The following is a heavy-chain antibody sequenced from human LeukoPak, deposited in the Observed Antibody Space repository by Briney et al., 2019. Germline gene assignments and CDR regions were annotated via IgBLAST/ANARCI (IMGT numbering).Heavy chain of an antibody. Sequence: SVKVSCKASGYTFTSNGISWVRNATGQGLEWMDRIIHILDVSNFARKFQGRVTITADKSTNTAHMELSRLESGDTAVYYCTRVGVYAPDPSSYHRDAFDIWGPRTVVIVSS. CDR1: GYTFTSNG. V-gene: IGHV1-69*04. CDR3: TRVGVYAPDPSSYHRDAFDI. D-gene: IGHD2-8*02. CDR2: IIHILDVS. J-gene: IGHJ3*02.